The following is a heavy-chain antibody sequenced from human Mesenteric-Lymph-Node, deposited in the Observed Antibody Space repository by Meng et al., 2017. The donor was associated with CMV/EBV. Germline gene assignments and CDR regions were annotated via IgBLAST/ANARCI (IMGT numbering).Heavy chain of an antibody. Sequence: GESLKISCAASGFTVSSNEMSWVRQAPGKGLEWVSSISGGSTYYVDSVKGRFTISRDNSKNTSYLQMNSLRAEDTALYYCAKGPLYDFWGQGTLVTVSS. CDR3: AKGPLYDF. D-gene: IGHD3-3*01. CDR1: GFTVSSNE. CDR2: ISGGST. V-gene: IGHV3-38-3*01. J-gene: IGHJ4*02.